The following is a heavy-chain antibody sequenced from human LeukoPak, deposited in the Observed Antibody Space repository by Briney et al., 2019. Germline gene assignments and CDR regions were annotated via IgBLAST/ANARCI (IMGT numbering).Heavy chain of an antibody. CDR2: ISGSGGST. Sequence: GGSLRLSCGVSGFTFSSYAMSWVRQAPGKGLEWVSGISGSGGSTHAADSVKGRFTISRDNSRNTLYLQMNSLRAEDTAVYYCAKDPKKVEMLRGGLILDYFDYWGQGILVTVSS. J-gene: IGHJ4*02. V-gene: IGHV3-23*01. CDR1: GFTFSSYA. D-gene: IGHD3-10*01. CDR3: AKDPKKVEMLRGGLILDYFDY.